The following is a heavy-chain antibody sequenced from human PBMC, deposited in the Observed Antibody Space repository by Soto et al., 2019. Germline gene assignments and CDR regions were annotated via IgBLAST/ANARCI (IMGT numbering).Heavy chain of an antibody. D-gene: IGHD2-2*01. CDR3: ARFRGHQPLGWFDP. CDR2: IYHSGTT. V-gene: IGHV4-31*03. CDR1: GGSISSGGYY. J-gene: IGHJ5*02. Sequence: QVQLQESGPGLVKPSQTLSLTCTVSGGSISSGGYYWSWIRQHPGKGLEWIGYIYHSGTTYYNPSLTSRVTISVDTSKNQSPLKRTAVTAADPAGYYCARFRGHQPLGWFDPWGQGTLVTVSS.